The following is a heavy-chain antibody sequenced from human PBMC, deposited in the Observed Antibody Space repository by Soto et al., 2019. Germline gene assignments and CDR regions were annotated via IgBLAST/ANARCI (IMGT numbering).Heavy chain of an antibody. J-gene: IGHJ6*02. CDR2: ISYDGSNK. CDR3: ARDLFDILSGYGMDV. D-gene: IGHD3-9*01. Sequence: GRSLRLSCAASGFTFSSYAMHWVRQAPGKGLEWVAVISYDGSNKYYADSVKGRFTISRDNSKNTLYLQMNSLRAEDTAVYYCARDLFDILSGYGMDVWGQGTTVTVSS. CDR1: GFTFSSYA. V-gene: IGHV3-30-3*01.